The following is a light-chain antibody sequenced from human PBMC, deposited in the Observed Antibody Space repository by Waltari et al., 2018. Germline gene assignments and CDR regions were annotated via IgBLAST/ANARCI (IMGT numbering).Light chain of an antibody. V-gene: IGLV1-40*01. Sequence: QSVLTRPPSVSGTPGQTVTISCTGNDSNIGSSFDVHGYQQLPGAAPKLLIFWNTNRPSGVPDRFSGSKSGASASLAITGRQAEDEADYYCQSYDSRLVSWVFGGGTTLTLL. J-gene: IGLJ3*02. CDR3: QSYDSRLVSWV. CDR1: DSNIGSSFD. CDR2: WNT.